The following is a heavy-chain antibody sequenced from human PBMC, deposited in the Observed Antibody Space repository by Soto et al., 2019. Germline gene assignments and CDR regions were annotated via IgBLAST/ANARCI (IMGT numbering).Heavy chain of an antibody. CDR3: RRDQRYSSAV. CDR1: GFDFTNSW. CDR2: VNSDGSIT. V-gene: IGHV3-74*01. D-gene: IGHD5-18*01. J-gene: IGHJ1*01. Sequence: EVQLVESGGGLVQPGGSLRLSCAASGFDFTNSWMHWVRQAPGKGLVWVSHVNSDGSITTYAEYVKGRFTISRDNAKNTVYLQMNRLSVEDTAVYYCRRDQRYSSAVWGQGTLVTGSS.